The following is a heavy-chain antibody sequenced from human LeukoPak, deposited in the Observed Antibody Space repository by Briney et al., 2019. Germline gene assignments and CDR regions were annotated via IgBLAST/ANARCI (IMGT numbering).Heavy chain of an antibody. CDR2: ISSSGSTI. CDR1: GFTFSSYE. Sequence: HPGGSLRLSCAASGFTFSSYEMNWVRQAPGKGLEWVSYISSSGSTIYYADSVKGRFTISRDNAKNSLYLQMNSLRAEDTAVYYCARAAEQWLADFDYWGQGTLVTVSS. J-gene: IGHJ4*02. D-gene: IGHD6-19*01. CDR3: ARAAEQWLADFDY. V-gene: IGHV3-48*03.